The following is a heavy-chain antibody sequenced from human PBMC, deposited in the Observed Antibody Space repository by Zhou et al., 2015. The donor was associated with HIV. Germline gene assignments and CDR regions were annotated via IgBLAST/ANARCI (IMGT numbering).Heavy chain of an antibody. J-gene: IGHJ4*02. CDR3: ARPQMATIIGAPHY. Sequence: QVQLVQSGTEVKKPGASVKVSCTASGYAFTGYYIHWVRQAPGQGLEWMGIINPIGSSTTYAQKFQGRVTMTREKSTNTVYMELNSLVSEDTAVYYCARPQMATIIGAPHYSGQGTLVTVSS. CDR1: GYAFTGYY. V-gene: IGHV1-46*01. D-gene: IGHD5-24*01. CDR2: INPIGSST.